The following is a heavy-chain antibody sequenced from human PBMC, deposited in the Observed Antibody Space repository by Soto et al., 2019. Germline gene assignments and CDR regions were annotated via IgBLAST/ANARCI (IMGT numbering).Heavy chain of an antibody. CDR1: GFTFSSYG. V-gene: IGHV3-33*01. J-gene: IGHJ6*02. CDR3: ARDQGDYDLPYYYGMDV. D-gene: IGHD4-17*01. CDR2: IWYDGSNK. Sequence: GGSLRLSCAASGFTFSSYGMHWVRRAPGKGLEWVAVIWYDGSNKYYADSVKGRFTISRDNSKNTLYLQMNSLRAEDTAVYYCARDQGDYDLPYYYGMDVWGQGTTVTVSS.